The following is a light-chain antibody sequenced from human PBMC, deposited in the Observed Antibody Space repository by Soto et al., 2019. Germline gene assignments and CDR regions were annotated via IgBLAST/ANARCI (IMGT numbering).Light chain of an antibody. V-gene: IGLV1-40*01. Sequence: QPVLTQPPSVSGAPGQRVTFSCPGSSSNIGAGYDVHWYQQLPGTAPKLLIYGNSNRPSGVPDRFSGSKSGTSASLAITGLQAEDEADYYCQSYDSSLSGSVVFGGGTKLTVL. CDR3: QSYDSSLSGSVV. CDR1: SSNIGAGYD. J-gene: IGLJ2*01. CDR2: GNS.